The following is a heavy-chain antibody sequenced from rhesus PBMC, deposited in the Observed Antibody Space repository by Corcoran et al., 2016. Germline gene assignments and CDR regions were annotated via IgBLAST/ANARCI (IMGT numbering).Heavy chain of an antibody. CDR2: IDPSDSDT. J-gene: IGHJ2*01. V-gene: IGHV5-2*01. CDR1: GYSFTSYW. Sequence: EVQLVQSGAEVKRPGESLKISCKTSGYSFTSYWISWVRQMPGKGLEWMGAIDPSDSDTRYSPSFQGQVTISADKSISTTYLQWSSLKASDSATYYCAKARDYCSGIYCSSGWGWYFDLWGPGTPITISS. CDR3: AKARDYCSGIYCSSGWGWYFDL. D-gene: IGHD2-27*01.